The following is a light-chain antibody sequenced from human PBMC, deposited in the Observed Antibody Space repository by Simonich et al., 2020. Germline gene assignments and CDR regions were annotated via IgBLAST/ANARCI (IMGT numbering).Light chain of an antibody. Sequence: QSALTQPASVSGSPGQSITISCTGTSSDVGSYNLFSWYQQPPGKAPKLMLYEGSKRPSGVSNRFSGSKSGNTASLTISGLQAEDEADYYCCSYAGSSTVVFGGGTKLTVL. CDR1: SSDVGSYNL. CDR2: EGS. CDR3: CSYAGSSTVV. V-gene: IGLV2-23*01. J-gene: IGLJ2*01.